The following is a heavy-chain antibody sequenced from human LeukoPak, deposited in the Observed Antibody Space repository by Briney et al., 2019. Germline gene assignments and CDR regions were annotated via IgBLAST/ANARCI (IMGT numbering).Heavy chain of an antibody. D-gene: IGHD7-27*01. CDR2: IYHTGST. J-gene: IGHJ6*02. CDR3: AREPRSGGMDV. V-gene: IGHV4-4*02. Sequence: PSGTLSLTCAVSGDSISNGKWWSWVRQPPGKGLEWIGEIYHTGSTNYNPSLKSRVTISVDTSKNQFSLKLSSVTAADTAVYYCAREPRSGGMDVWGQGTTVTVSS. CDR1: GDSISNGKW.